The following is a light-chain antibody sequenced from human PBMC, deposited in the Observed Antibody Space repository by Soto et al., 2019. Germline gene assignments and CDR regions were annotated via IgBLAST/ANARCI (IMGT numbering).Light chain of an antibody. Sequence: EIVMTQSPATLSVSPGEGATLSCRASQTVSSNLAWYQQKPGQAPRLLIYGASTRATGIPARFSGSGSGTELTLTISRLQSEDFAVYYCHQYNNWPLTFGGGTKVEIK. CDR1: QTVSSN. CDR2: GAS. J-gene: IGKJ4*01. CDR3: HQYNNWPLT. V-gene: IGKV3-15*01.